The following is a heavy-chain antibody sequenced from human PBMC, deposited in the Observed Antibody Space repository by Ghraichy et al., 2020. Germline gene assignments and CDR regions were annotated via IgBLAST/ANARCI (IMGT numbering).Heavy chain of an antibody. D-gene: IGHD1-26*01. V-gene: IGHV3-13*01. CDR3: VRASGADRGGSHYGMDV. CDR1: EFTLSRYD. CDR2: ISIAGAT. J-gene: IGHJ6*02. Sequence: GGSLRLSCAASEFTLSRYDMHWVRQTTGGGLEWVSAISIAGATYYHGSVKGRFTISREKAENSLYLQMDSLGVGDTAVYYCVRASGADRGGSHYGMDVWGQGTTVTVSS.